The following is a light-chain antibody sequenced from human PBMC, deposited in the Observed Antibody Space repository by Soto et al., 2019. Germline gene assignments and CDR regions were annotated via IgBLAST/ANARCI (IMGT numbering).Light chain of an antibody. CDR1: SSDVGAYKY. V-gene: IGLV2-14*01. J-gene: IGLJ1*01. Sequence: QSALTQPASVSGSPGQSITISCTGTSSDVGAYKYVSWYQQHPGKAPKLMIYEVSNRPSGVSNRFSGSKSGNTASLTISGLQAEDEADYYCSSYTDSSNYVFGTGTKVTVL. CDR3: SSYTDSSNYV. CDR2: EVS.